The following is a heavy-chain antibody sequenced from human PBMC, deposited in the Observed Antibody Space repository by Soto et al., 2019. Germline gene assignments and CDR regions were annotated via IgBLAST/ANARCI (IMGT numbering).Heavy chain of an antibody. D-gene: IGHD4-17*01. CDR1: GFTFSSYA. J-gene: IGHJ4*02. CDR3: AKDPQYKLSYGGLFDY. CDR2: ISGSGGST. V-gene: IGHV3-23*01. Sequence: PGGSLRLSCAASGFTFSSYAMSWVRQAPGKGLEWVSAISGSGGSTYYADSVKGRFTISRDNSKNTLYLQMNSLRAEDTAVYYCAKDPQYKLSYGGLFDYWGQGTLVTVSS.